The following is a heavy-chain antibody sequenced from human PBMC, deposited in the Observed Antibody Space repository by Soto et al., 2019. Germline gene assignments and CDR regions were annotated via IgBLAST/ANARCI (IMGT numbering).Heavy chain of an antibody. V-gene: IGHV3-23*01. J-gene: IGHJ6*02. D-gene: IGHD3-22*01. CDR3: AKDLGYDSSGYYPLVFYGMDV. Sequence: GGSLRLSCAASGFTFSSYAMSWVRQAPGKGLEWVSAISGSGGSTYYADSVKGRFTISRDNSKNTLYLKINSLRAEVTAVYYFAKDLGYDSSGYYPLVFYGMDVWGQGTTVTVSS. CDR1: GFTFSSYA. CDR2: ISGSGGST.